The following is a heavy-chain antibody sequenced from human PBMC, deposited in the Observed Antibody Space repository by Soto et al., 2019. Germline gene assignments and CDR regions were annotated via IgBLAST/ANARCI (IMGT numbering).Heavy chain of an antibody. J-gene: IGHJ6*02. D-gene: IGHD2-15*01. CDR1: GGTFSSYA. CDR2: IIPIFGTA. Sequence: QVQLVQSGAEVKKPGSSVKVSCKASGGTFSSYAISWVRQAPGQGLEWIGGIIPIFGTANYAQKFQGRVTITADKSTSTAYMELSSLRSEDTAVYYCAGEWYHYYYYGMDVWGQGTTVTVSS. CDR3: AGEWYHYYYYGMDV. V-gene: IGHV1-69*06.